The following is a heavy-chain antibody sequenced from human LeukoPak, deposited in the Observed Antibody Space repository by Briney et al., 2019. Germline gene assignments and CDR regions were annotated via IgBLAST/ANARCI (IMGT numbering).Heavy chain of an antibody. Sequence: GGSLRLSCAASGFTFSSYAMSWVRQAPGKVLEWVSAISGSGGSTQYADSVKGRFTISRDNSKNTLYLQMNSLRAEDTAVYYCAKGHTNYDGSGYYYFDFWGQGTLVTVSS. V-gene: IGHV3-23*01. CDR3: AKGHTNYDGSGYYYFDF. CDR2: ISGSGGST. CDR1: GFTFSSYA. J-gene: IGHJ4*02. D-gene: IGHD3-22*01.